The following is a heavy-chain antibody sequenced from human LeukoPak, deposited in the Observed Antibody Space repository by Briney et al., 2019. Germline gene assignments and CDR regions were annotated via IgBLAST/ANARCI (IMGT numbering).Heavy chain of an antibody. J-gene: IGHJ4*02. Sequence: ASVKVSCKASGCTFTSYDINWVRQATGQGLEWMGWMNPNSGNTGYAQKFQGRVTITRNTSISTAYMELSSLRSEDTAVYYCAINSGDYDSSGYYYVGYWGQGTLVTVS. CDR1: GCTFTSYD. CDR3: AINSGDYDSSGYYYVGY. CDR2: MNPNSGNT. V-gene: IGHV1-8*03. D-gene: IGHD3-22*01.